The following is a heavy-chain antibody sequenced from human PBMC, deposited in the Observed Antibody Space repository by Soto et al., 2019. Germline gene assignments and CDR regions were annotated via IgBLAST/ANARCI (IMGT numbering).Heavy chain of an antibody. V-gene: IGHV3-74*01. CDR2: ISTDASST. CDR1: GFTFSSYW. J-gene: IGHJ1*01. Sequence: EVHLVESGGGLVQPGGSLRLSCAASGFTFSSYWMHWVRQAPGKALVWVSSISTDASSTSYADPVKGRFTISRDNAKNTLYLQMNSVRAEDTAVYYCARLPNKSPQNWGQGTLVIVSP. CDR3: ARLPNKSPQN.